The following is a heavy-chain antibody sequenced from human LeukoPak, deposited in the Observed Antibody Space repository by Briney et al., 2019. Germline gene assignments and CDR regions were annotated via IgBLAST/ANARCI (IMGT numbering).Heavy chain of an antibody. V-gene: IGHV3-7*03. CDR2: IKQDGSEK. CDR3: ARVGIGGKLRYFDWLLRMPYYFDY. Sequence: GGSLRLSCAASGFTFSSYWMSWVRQAPGKGLEWVANIKQDGSEKYYVDSVKGRFTISRDNAKNSLYLQMNSLRAEDTAVYYCARVGIGGKLRYFDWLLRMPYYFDYWGQGTLLTVSS. J-gene: IGHJ4*02. CDR1: GFTFSSYW. D-gene: IGHD3-9*01.